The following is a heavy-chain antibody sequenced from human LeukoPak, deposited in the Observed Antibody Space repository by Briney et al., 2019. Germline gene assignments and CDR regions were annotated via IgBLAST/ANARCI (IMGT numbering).Heavy chain of an antibody. Sequence: QAGGSLRLSCAASGFTFSSYWMHWVRQAPGKGLVRVSRINSDGSDTIYADSVKGRFTISRDNAKNTLYLQMNSLRAEDTAVYYCARGGSPPEALGDAFDIWGQGTMVTVSS. CDR2: INSDGSDT. D-gene: IGHD1-26*01. J-gene: IGHJ3*02. CDR3: ARGGSPPEALGDAFDI. CDR1: GFTFSSYW. V-gene: IGHV3-74*01.